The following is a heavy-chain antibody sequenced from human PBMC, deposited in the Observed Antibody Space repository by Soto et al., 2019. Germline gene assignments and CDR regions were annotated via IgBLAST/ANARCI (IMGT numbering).Heavy chain of an antibody. D-gene: IGHD2-15*01. V-gene: IGHV3-30-3*01. CDR2: ISYDGSNK. CDR3: ARGDREDIAVVIGARPGEYGVDV. Sequence: QVQLVESGGGVVQPGRSMRLSCAASGFTFRIYAMHWVRQAPGKALECVAVISYDGSNKFYRDSVKGRFTISSDNSKNTLYLQVHRLRYDDTAVYYCARGDREDIAVVIGARPGEYGVDVWGQGTTVTVSS. CDR1: GFTFRIYA. J-gene: IGHJ6*02.